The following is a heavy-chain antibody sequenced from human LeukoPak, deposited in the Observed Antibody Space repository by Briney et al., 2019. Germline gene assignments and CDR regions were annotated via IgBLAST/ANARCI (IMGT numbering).Heavy chain of an antibody. CDR1: RGSISSGGYY. D-gene: IGHD5-12*01. V-gene: IGHV4-31*03. CDR3: ARGKVATTIDY. Sequence: SQTLSLTCTVSRGSISSGGYYWSWIRQHPGKGLEWIGYIYYSGSTYYNPSLKSRVTISVDTSKNQFSLKLSSVTAADTAVYYCARGKVATTIDYWGQGTLVTVSS. J-gene: IGHJ4*02. CDR2: IYYSGST.